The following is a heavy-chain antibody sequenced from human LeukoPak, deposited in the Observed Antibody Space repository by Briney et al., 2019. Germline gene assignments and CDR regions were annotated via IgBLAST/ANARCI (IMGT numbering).Heavy chain of an antibody. Sequence: GGSLRLSCAASGFTFSSYGMHWVRQAPGKGLEWVAVISYDGSNKYYADSVKGRFTISRDNSKNTLYLQMNSLRAEDTAVYYCANRQGSSWSRYWFDPWGQGTLVTVSS. CDR2: ISYDGSNK. CDR1: GFTFSSYG. J-gene: IGHJ5*02. V-gene: IGHV3-30*18. CDR3: ANRQGSSWSRYWFDP. D-gene: IGHD6-13*01.